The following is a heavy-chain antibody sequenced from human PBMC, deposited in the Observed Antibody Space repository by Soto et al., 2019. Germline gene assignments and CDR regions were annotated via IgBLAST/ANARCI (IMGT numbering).Heavy chain of an antibody. J-gene: IGHJ4*02. Sequence: SETLSLTCSVSAGSISSDGFYWNWIRQPPGKGLEWIGYIYHSGGTYSRPSLRSRVTISVDTSKNKLTLKLSSVTAADTAVYYCARDRGGYGVFDYWGQGTLVTVSS. CDR3: ARDRGGYGVFDY. CDR1: AGSISSDGFY. CDR2: IYHSGGT. D-gene: IGHD2-8*01. V-gene: IGHV4-31*03.